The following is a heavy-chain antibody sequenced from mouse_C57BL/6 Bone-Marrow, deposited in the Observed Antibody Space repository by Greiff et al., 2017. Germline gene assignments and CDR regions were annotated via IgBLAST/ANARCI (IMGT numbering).Heavy chain of an antibody. J-gene: IGHJ3*01. D-gene: IGHD1-1*01. CDR2: ISSGSSTI. Sequence: VQLKESGGGLVKPGGSLKLSCAASGFTFSDYGMHWVRQAPEKGLEWVAYISSGSSTIYYADTVKGRFTISRDNAKNTLFLQMTSLRSEDTAMYYCARAPYYYGLAYWGQGTLVTVSA. CDR1: GFTFSDYG. CDR3: ARAPYYYGLAY. V-gene: IGHV5-17*01.